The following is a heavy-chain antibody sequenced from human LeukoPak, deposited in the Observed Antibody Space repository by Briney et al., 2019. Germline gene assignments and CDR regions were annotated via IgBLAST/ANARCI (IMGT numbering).Heavy chain of an antibody. D-gene: IGHD6-13*01. CDR2: ISGSGSNT. CDR3: AKDPAQAIAAAGTADY. J-gene: IGHJ4*02. Sequence: GGSLRLSCGASGFTLRTYAMTWVRQAPGKGLEWVSSISGSGSNTYYADSVKGRFTIYRDNSKSTLYLQMNSLRAEDTAVYYCAKDPAQAIAAAGTADYWGQGTLVTVSS. V-gene: IGHV3-23*01. CDR1: GFTLRTYA.